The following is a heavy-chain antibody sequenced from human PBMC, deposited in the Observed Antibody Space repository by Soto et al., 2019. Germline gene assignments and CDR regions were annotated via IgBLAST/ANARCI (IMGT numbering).Heavy chain of an antibody. CDR2: IWYDGSSK. CDR3: ARTLAAPDV. D-gene: IGHD6-6*01. J-gene: IGHJ6*02. V-gene: IGHV3-33*01. CDR1: VLTFNNFA. Sequence: PGRSLRLSCAASVLTFNNFAMHWVRQAPGKGLEWVAVIWYDGSSKYYADSVKGRFTISRDNSKNTLFLQRNRLRAEDTEVYYCARTLAAPDVWGQGTTVTVSS.